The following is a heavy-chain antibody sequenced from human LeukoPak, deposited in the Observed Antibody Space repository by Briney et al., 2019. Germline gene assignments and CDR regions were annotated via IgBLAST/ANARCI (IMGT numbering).Heavy chain of an antibody. Sequence: SETLSLTCTVSGGSISSYYWSWIRQPPGKGLECIGYIYYSGSTNYNPSLKSRVTISVDTSKNQFSLKLSSVTAADTAVYYCARVTGYMIEDYFDYWGQGTLVTVSS. V-gene: IGHV4-59*01. J-gene: IGHJ4*02. CDR1: GGSISSYY. D-gene: IGHD3-22*01. CDR3: ARVTGYMIEDYFDY. CDR2: IYYSGST.